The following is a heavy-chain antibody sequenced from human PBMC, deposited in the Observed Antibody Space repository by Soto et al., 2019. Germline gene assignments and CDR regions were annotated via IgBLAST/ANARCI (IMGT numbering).Heavy chain of an antibody. CDR1: GFTLSSYW. CDR3: ARAYGGSNYDY. J-gene: IGHJ4*02. V-gene: IGHV3-74*01. CDR2: IISDGGST. Sequence: GGSRRLSCAASGFTLSSYWMHWVRQAPGKGLVWVSRIISDGGSTTSADSVKGRFTISRDNAKNTLYLQMNSLRAEDTAVYSCARAYGGSNYDYSGEGTVVTLSS. D-gene: IGHD4-4*01.